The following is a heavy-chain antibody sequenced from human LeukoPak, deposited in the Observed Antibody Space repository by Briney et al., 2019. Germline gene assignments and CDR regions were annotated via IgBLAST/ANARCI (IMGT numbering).Heavy chain of an antibody. V-gene: IGHV3-23*01. CDR3: AKKGLGSANRPPYFDF. J-gene: IGHJ4*02. D-gene: IGHD2/OR15-2a*01. CDR2: ISGSGTT. CDR1: GFTFNTHA. Sequence: GGSLRLSCAASGFTFNTHAMNSVRQAPGKGLEWVSAISGSGTTYYAGSVKGRFTISRDNSKNTLYLQINSLRADDTAVFYCAKKGLGSANRPPYFDFYGQGTLVTVSS.